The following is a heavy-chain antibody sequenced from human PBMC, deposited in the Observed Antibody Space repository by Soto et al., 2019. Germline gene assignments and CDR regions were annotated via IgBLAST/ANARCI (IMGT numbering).Heavy chain of an antibody. CDR2: INHSGST. V-gene: IGHV4-34*01. D-gene: IGHD1-7*01. CDR3: ARRLGGGNWNYSL. J-gene: IGHJ4*02. Sequence: SETLSLTCAVYGGSFSGYYWSWIRQPPGKGLEWIGEINHSGSTNYNPSLKSRVTISVDTSKNQFSLKLSSVTAADTAVYYCARRLGGGNWNYSLWGQGTLVTAPQ. CDR1: GGSFSGYY.